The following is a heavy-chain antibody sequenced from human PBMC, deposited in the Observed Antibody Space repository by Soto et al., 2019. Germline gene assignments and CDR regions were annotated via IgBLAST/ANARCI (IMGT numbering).Heavy chain of an antibody. J-gene: IGHJ4*02. CDR3: GKGDTIFGVVDD. Sequence: GSLRLSCAGSGFTFSDYFITWIRQAPGKGLEWISYINNDATYRKYADSVKGRFTVSRDNAKNSVFLQMNSLRPEDTALYYCGKGDTIFGVVDDWGPGTLVTVSS. D-gene: IGHD3-3*01. CDR2: INNDATYR. V-gene: IGHV3-11*06. CDR1: GFTFSDYF.